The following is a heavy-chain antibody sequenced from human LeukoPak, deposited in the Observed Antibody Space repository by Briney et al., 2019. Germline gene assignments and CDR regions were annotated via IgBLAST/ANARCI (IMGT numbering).Heavy chain of an antibody. CDR3: ARVRGATGDY. J-gene: IGHJ4*02. CDR2: ISSSSSYI. D-gene: IGHD3-10*01. V-gene: IGHV3-21*01. Sequence: GGSLRLSCAASGFTFGSHSMNWVRQAPGKGLEWVSSISSSSSYIYYADSVKGRFTISRDNAKNSLYLQMNSLRAEDTAVYYCARVRGATGDYWGQGTLVTVSS. CDR1: GFTFGSHS.